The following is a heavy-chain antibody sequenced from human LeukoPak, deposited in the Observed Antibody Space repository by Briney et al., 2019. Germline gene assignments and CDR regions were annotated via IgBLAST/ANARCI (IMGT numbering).Heavy chain of an antibody. J-gene: IGHJ5*02. V-gene: IGHV3-15*01. CDR2: IKSKTDGGTT. CDR3: TTENYYGSGRENWFDP. Sequence: PGGSLRLSCAASGFSFRNAWMSWVRQAPGKGLEWVGRIKSKTDGGTTDYAAPVKGRFTISRDDSKNTLYLQMNSLKTEDTAVYYCTTENYYGSGRENWFDPWGQGTLVTVSS. CDR1: GFSFRNAW. D-gene: IGHD3-10*01.